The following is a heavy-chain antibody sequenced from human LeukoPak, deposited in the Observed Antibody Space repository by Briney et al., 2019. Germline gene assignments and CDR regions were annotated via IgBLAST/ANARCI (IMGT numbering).Heavy chain of an antibody. CDR2: IKSKTDGGTT. V-gene: IGHV3-15*07. Sequence: GGSLRLSCAASGFTFSNAWMNWVRQAPGKGLEWVGRIKSKTDGGTTDYAAPVKGRFTISRDDSKNTLYLQMNSLKTEDTAVYYCTTDIVLMVYATEPWGQGTLVTVFS. CDR1: GFTFSNAW. D-gene: IGHD2-8*01. CDR3: TTDIVLMVYATEP. J-gene: IGHJ5*02.